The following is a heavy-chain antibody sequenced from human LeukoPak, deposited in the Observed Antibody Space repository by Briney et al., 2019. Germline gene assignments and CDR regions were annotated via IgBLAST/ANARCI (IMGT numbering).Heavy chain of an antibody. J-gene: IGHJ6*02. Sequence: GGSLRPSCAASGFIFSNYWMNWVGQDPGKGLVWVSRINGDVTSRSYADSVKGRFTISRDNAKNTLYLQMNSLRHEDTAVYYCARGGMLRGVPDVWGQGTTVTVSS. CDR2: INGDVTSR. D-gene: IGHD3-10*01. CDR3: ARGGMLRGVPDV. CDR1: GFIFSNYW. V-gene: IGHV3-74*01.